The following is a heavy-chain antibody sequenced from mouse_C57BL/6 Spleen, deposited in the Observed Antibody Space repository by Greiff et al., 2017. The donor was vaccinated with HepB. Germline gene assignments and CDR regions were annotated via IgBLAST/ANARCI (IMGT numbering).Heavy chain of an antibody. J-gene: IGHJ1*03. V-gene: IGHV2-2*01. CDR1: GFSLTSYG. Sequence: VKLMESGPGLVQPSQSLSITCTVSGFSLTSYGVHWVRQSPGKGLEWLGVIWSGGSTDYNAAFISRLSISKDNSKSQVFFKMNSLQADDTAIYYCARIYDGYYVRYFDVWGTGTTVTVSS. CDR3: ARIYDGYYVRYFDV. D-gene: IGHD2-3*01. CDR2: IWSGGST.